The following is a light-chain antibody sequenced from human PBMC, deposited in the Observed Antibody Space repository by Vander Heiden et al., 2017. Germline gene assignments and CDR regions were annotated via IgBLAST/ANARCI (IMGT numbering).Light chain of an antibody. Sequence: IQLTQSPSSLSASVGDRVTITCLASQAISSDLDWYQQKPGKAPKLLIYASSNLQTGVPSRFSGSGSGTDFTLTISSLQPEDFATYYCQQLKSYPLTFGGGTKVEI. CDR2: ASS. J-gene: IGKJ4*01. CDR1: QAISSD. CDR3: QQLKSYPLT. V-gene: IGKV1-9*01.